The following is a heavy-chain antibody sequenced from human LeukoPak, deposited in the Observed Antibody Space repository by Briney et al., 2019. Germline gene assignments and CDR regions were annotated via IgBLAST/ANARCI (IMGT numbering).Heavy chain of an antibody. Sequence: GGSLRLSCAASGFTFSSYGMHWVRQAPGKGLEWVAVIWYDGSNKYYADSVKGRFTISRDNSKSTLYLQMNSLRAEDTAVYYCAREEGLVATIGIDYWGQGTLVTVSS. D-gene: IGHD5-12*01. V-gene: IGHV3-33*01. CDR1: GFTFSSYG. CDR2: IWYDGSNK. CDR3: AREEGLVATIGIDY. J-gene: IGHJ4*02.